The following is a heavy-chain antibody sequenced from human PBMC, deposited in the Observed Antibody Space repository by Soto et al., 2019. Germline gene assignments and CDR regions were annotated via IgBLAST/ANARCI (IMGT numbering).Heavy chain of an antibody. CDR3: ARVYRVQLERWLNGAFAI. V-gene: IGHV1-46*03. D-gene: IGHD1-1*01. Sequence: ASVKVSCKASGYTFTSYYMHWVRQAPGQGLEWMGIINPSGGSTSYAQKFQGRVTMTRDTSTSTVYMELSSLRSEDTAVYYCARVYRVQLERWLNGAFAIWGKWTIVIVSS. CDR1: GYTFTSYY. J-gene: IGHJ3*02. CDR2: INPSGGST.